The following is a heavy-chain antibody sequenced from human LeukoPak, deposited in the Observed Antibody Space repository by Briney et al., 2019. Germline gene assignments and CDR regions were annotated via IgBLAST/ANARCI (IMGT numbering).Heavy chain of an antibody. J-gene: IGHJ4*02. V-gene: IGHV3-23*01. CDR3: AKCGNSGCHLIDY. CDR2: ISGRTGGT. Sequence: GGSLRLSCAASGFTFNTNAMSCVRQAPGKGLEWVSAISGRTGGTYYADSVKGRFTISRDNSKSTLYLQMDSLRAEDTAVYYCAKCGNSGCHLIDYWGQGTLVTVSS. CDR1: GFTFNTNA. D-gene: IGHD5-12*01.